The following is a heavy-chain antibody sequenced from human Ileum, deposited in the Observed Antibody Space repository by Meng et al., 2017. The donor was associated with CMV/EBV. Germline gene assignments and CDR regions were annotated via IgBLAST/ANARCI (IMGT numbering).Heavy chain of an antibody. CDR2: ISCSRGST. J-gene: IGHJ5*02. V-gene: IGHV3-23*01. D-gene: IGHD2-2*01. CDR1: KFTFSNYA. Sequence: GGSLRLSCVASKFTFSNYAMNWVRQAPGKGLEWVSIISCSRGSTYYAGSVEGRFTISRDNSKNALYLQMNSLRAENTAVYYCAQYQLLSSNWFDPWGQGTLVTVSS. CDR3: AQYQLLSSNWFDP.